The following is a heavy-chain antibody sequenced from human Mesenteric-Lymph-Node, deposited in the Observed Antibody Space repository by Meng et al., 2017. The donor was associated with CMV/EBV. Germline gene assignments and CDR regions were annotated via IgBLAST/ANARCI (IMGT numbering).Heavy chain of an antibody. V-gene: IGHV3-7*01. J-gene: IGHJ3*02. CDR1: RFTFSSYW. CDR2: IKQDGSEK. Sequence: GESLKISCAASRFTFSSYWMSWVRQAPGKGLEWVANIKQDGSEKYYVDSVKGRFTISRDNAKNSLYLQMNSLRAEDTAVYYCARGGYWSQQLADAFDIWGQGTMVTVSS. D-gene: IGHD6-13*01. CDR3: ARGGYWSQQLADAFDI.